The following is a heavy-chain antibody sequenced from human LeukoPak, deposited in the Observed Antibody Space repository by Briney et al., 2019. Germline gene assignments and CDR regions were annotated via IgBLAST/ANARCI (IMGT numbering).Heavy chain of an antibody. Sequence: SETLSLTCTVSGGFISSSSYYWGWIRQPPGKGLEWIGSIYYSGSTYYNPSLKSRVTISVDTSKNQFSLELSSVTAADTAVYYCARHDGSYPGYYFDYWGQGTLVTVSS. CDR3: ARHDGSYPGYYFDY. V-gene: IGHV4-39*01. J-gene: IGHJ4*02. D-gene: IGHD1-26*01. CDR1: GGFISSSSYY. CDR2: IYYSGST.